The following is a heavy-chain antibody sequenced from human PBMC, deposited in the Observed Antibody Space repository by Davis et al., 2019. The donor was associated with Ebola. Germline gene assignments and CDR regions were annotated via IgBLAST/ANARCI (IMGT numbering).Heavy chain of an antibody. V-gene: IGHV3-30*18. CDR2: ILNDGSKT. D-gene: IGHD3-22*01. CDR1: GFTFSSYG. J-gene: IGHJ4*02. CDR3: AKDRRYYDGSGWDHNFDY. Sequence: PGGSLRLSCTASGFTFSSYGMHWVRQAPGKGLEWVAVILNDGSKTHYADSVKGRFTISRDDSRNTLYLHMNSLRAEDSAVYYCAKDRRYYDGSGWDHNFDYWGQGSLVTVSS.